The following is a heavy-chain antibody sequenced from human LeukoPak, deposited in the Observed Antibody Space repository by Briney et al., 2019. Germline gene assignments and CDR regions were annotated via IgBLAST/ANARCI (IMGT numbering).Heavy chain of an antibody. Sequence: ASVKVSCKASGYTFTDYYMHWVRQAPGQGLEWMGWINPNSGGTNYAQKFQGRVTMTRDTSISTAYMELSRLRSDDTAVYYCARWQLYGDYEFDYWGQGTLVTVSS. CDR2: INPNSGGT. V-gene: IGHV1-2*02. CDR3: ARWQLYGDYEFDY. CDR1: GYTFTDYY. J-gene: IGHJ4*02. D-gene: IGHD4-17*01.